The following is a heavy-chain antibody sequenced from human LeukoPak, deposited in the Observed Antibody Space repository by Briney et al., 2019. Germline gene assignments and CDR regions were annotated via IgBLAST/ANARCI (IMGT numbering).Heavy chain of an antibody. CDR3: ARDPLRGAAAGVNWFDP. D-gene: IGHD6-13*01. Sequence: AASVKVSCKASGGTFSSYAISWVRQAPGQGLEWMGGIIPIFGTANYAQKFQGRVTITTDESTSTAYMELSSLRSEDTAVYYCARDPLRGAAAGVNWFDPWGQGTLVTVSS. CDR2: IIPIFGTA. V-gene: IGHV1-69*05. J-gene: IGHJ5*02. CDR1: GGTFSSYA.